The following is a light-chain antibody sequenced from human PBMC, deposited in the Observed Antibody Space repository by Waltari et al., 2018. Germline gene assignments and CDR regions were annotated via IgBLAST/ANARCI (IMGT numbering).Light chain of an antibody. CDR3: QQYNKWPPYT. CDR1: QSVGSD. CDR2: GAS. Sequence: EIVMTQSPATLSVSPGERATLSCRASQSVGSDLAWYQQKPGQAPSLLIYGASTRVTGIPARFSGSWSGTEFTLTISSLQSEDFAVYYCQQYNKWPPYTFGQGTKLEIK. V-gene: IGKV3-15*01. J-gene: IGKJ2*01.